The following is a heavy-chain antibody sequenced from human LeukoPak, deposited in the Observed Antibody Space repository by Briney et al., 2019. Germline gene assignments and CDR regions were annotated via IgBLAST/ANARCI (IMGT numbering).Heavy chain of an antibody. Sequence: ASVKVSCKASGYTFTSYAMNWVRQATGQGLEWMGWMDPDSGNTGYAQKFQGRVTMTRNTSIQTTYMELSSLRSEDTAVYYCTRGSDWFDPWGQGTLVTVSS. CDR2: MDPDSGNT. CDR1: GYTFTSYA. V-gene: IGHV1-8*01. J-gene: IGHJ5*02. CDR3: TRGSDWFDP.